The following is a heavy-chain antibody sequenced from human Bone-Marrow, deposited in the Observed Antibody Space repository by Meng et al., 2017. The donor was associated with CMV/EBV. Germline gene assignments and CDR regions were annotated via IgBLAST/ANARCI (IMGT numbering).Heavy chain of an antibody. J-gene: IGHJ6*02. CDR2: ISSSSSYI. D-gene: IGHD3-10*01. V-gene: IGHV3-21*01. CDR3: ARVVRTAGGMDV. Sequence: GGSLRLSCAASGFTFSSYSMNWVRQAPGKGLEWVSSISSSSSYIYYADSVKGRFTISRDNAKNSLYLQMNSLRAEDTAVYYCARVVRTAGGMDVWGQGTTVTDSS. CDR1: GFTFSSYS.